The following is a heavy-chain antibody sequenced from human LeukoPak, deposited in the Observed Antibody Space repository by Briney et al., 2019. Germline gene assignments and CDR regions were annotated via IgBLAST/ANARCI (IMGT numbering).Heavy chain of an antibody. J-gene: IGHJ5*02. CDR1: GGSISSGGFS. Sequence: SQTLSLTRAVSGGSISSGGFSLTWIRQPPGKGLERIGYIYHSGSTYYSPSLESRVTISVDRSKNQFSLNLSSVTAADTAVYYCARIADQWWFDPWGQGTLVTVSS. D-gene: IGHD6-19*01. CDR2: IYHSGST. CDR3: ARIADQWWFDP. V-gene: IGHV4-30-2*01.